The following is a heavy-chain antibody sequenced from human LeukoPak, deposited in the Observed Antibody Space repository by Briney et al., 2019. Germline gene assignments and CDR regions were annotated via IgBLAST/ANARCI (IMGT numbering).Heavy chain of an antibody. CDR2: IYYSGST. V-gene: IGHV4-39*01. D-gene: IGHD4-11*01. Sequence: SETLSLTCTVSCYSISSSYYWGWIRQPPGKGLEWIGSIYYSGSTYYNPSLKSRVTISVDTSKNQFSLKLSSVTAADTAVYYCARHPSATVGDYWGQGTLVTVSS. CDR1: CYSISSSYY. CDR3: ARHPSATVGDY. J-gene: IGHJ4*02.